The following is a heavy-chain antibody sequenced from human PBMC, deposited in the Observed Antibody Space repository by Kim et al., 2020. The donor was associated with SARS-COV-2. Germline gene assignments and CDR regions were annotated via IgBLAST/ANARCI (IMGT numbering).Heavy chain of an antibody. D-gene: IGHD6-19*01. CDR3: ARSRLLYSSGWYPPQRRGSGMDV. Sequence: SETLSLTCAVYGGSFSGYYWSWIRQPPGKGLEWIGEINHSGSTNYNPSLKSRGTISVDTSKNQFSLKLRSVTAADTAVYYCARSRLLYSSGWYPPQRRGSGMDVWGQGTTLTVSS. CDR1: GGSFSGYY. V-gene: IGHV4-34*01. CDR2: INHSGST. J-gene: IGHJ6*02.